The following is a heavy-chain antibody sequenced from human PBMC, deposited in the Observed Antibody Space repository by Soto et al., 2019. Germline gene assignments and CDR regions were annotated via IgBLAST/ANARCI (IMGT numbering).Heavy chain of an antibody. CDR1: SGSLSGYY. V-gene: IGHV4-34*01. CDR2: ISPSGTT. D-gene: IGHD6-6*01. Sequence: QVQLHQWGAGLLKPSETLSLACSLYSGSLSGYYWSWIRQPPGKGLEWIGEISPSGTTNYSPSLKSRVSISVDTSKNQCSLNLTSLTAADTAVYYCARAPKVSGSAQTRPDFWGQGSLVTVSS. J-gene: IGHJ4*02. CDR3: ARAPKVSGSAQTRPDF.